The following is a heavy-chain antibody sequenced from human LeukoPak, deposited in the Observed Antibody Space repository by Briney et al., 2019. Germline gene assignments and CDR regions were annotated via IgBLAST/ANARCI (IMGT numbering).Heavy chain of an antibody. Sequence: ASVKVSCKVSGYTLTELSMHWVREAPAQGLEWMGWINPNSGGTNYAQKFQGWVTMTRDTSISTAYMELSRLRSDDTAVYYCARGYFAKGFDYWGQGTLVTVSS. CDR1: GYTLTELS. CDR2: INPNSGGT. CDR3: ARGYFAKGFDY. J-gene: IGHJ4*02. V-gene: IGHV1-2*04. D-gene: IGHD2/OR15-2a*01.